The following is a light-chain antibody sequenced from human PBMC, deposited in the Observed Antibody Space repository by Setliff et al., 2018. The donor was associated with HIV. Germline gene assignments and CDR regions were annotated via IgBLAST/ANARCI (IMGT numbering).Light chain of an antibody. Sequence: QSALTQPASVSGSPGQSITISCTGTSSDVGGYNYVSWYQHHPGKAPKLIIYEVRNRPSGVSHRFSGSKSDNTASLTISGLQAEDEADYYCSSYAISNTLPFGTGTKVTVL. CDR2: EVR. CDR3: SSYAISNTLP. V-gene: IGLV2-14*01. CDR1: SSDVGGYNY. J-gene: IGLJ1*01.